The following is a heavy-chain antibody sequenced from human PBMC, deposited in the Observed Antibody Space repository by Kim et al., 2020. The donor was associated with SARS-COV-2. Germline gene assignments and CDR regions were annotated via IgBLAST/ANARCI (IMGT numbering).Heavy chain of an antibody. CDR2: ISSSSTYI. CDR3: ARLGSKSTIVGATRYGMDV. CDR1: GFTFSSYS. V-gene: IGHV3-21*01. J-gene: IGHJ6*02. Sequence: GGSLRLSCAGSGFTFSSYSMNWVRQAPGKGLEWVSSISSSSTYIYYADSVKGRFTISRENAKNSLYLQMNSLRAEDTAVYYCARLGSKSTIVGATRYGMDVWGQGTTVTVSS. D-gene: IGHD1-26*01.